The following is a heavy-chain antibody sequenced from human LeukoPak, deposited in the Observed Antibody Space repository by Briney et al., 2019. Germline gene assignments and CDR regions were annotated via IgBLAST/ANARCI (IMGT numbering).Heavy chain of an antibody. CDR2: IYYSGST. CDR3: ARLVGYSSGWWVDY. Sequence: PSETLSLTCTVSGGSISSSSYYWSWIRQPPGKGLEWIGYIYYSGSTKYNPSLKSRVTISVDTSKNQFSLKLSSVTAADTAVYYCARLVGYSSGWWVDYLGQGTLVTVSS. CDR1: GGSISSSSYY. V-gene: IGHV4-61*01. D-gene: IGHD6-19*01. J-gene: IGHJ4*02.